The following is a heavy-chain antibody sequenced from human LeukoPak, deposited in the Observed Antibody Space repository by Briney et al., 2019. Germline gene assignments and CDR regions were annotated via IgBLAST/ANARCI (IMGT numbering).Heavy chain of an antibody. CDR2: ISSSGGST. D-gene: IGHD1-26*01. CDR1: EFTVSSNY. J-gene: IGHJ4*02. CDR3: AKPDYSGSYYAFDY. V-gene: IGHV3-23*01. Sequence: PGGSLRLSCAASEFTVSSNYMRWVRQAPGKGLEWVSSISSSGGSTHYEDSVKGRFTISRDNSKNTLYLQMNSLRAEDTAVYYCAKPDYSGSYYAFDYWGQGTLVTVSS.